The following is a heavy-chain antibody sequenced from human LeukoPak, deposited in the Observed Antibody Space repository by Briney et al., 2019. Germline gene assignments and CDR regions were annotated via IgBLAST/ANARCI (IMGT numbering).Heavy chain of an antibody. V-gene: IGHV4-59*08. J-gene: IGHJ4*02. D-gene: IGHD3-10*01. CDR1: AGSISSYY. Sequence: SETLSLTCTVSAGSISSYYRSWVRQPPGRGLEWIGHIYYSGSTNYNPSLKSRVTISVHTSKNQFSLKLRSVTAADTAVYYCARRGSGSYSPFDYWGQGTLVTVSS. CDR2: IYYSGST. CDR3: ARRGSGSYSPFDY.